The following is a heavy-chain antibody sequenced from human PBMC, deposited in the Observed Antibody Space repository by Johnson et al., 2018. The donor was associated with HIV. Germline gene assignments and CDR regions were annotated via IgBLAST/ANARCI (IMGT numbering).Heavy chain of an antibody. Sequence: QVQLVESGGGLVQPGGSLRLSCAASGFTYSRYWMSWVRQAPAKGLEWVAFIRYDGSNKYYADSVKGRFTISRDNSKNTLYLQMNSLRAEDTAVYYCAKDGAAAGTVGADAFDIWGQGTMVTVSS. CDR2: IRYDGSNK. J-gene: IGHJ3*02. V-gene: IGHV3-30*02. D-gene: IGHD6-13*01. CDR3: AKDGAAAGTVGADAFDI. CDR1: GFTYSRYW.